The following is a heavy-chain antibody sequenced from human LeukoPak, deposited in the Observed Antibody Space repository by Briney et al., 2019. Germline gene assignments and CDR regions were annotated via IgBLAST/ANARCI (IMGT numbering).Heavy chain of an antibody. V-gene: IGHV1-69*05. J-gene: IGHJ4*02. CDR3: ARVGSTGYSYGCFDY. D-gene: IGHD5-18*01. Sequence: ASVKVSCKASGGTFSSYAISWVRQAPGQGLEWMGRIIPIFGTANYAQKFQGRVTITTDESTSTAYMELSSLRSEDTAVYYCARVGSTGYSYGCFDYWGQGTLVTVSP. CDR2: IIPIFGTA. CDR1: GGTFSSYA.